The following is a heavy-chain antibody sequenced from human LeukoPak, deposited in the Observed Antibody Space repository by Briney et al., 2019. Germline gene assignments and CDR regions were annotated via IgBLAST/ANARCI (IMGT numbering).Heavy chain of an antibody. CDR1: GGSFSGYY. D-gene: IGHD3-22*01. Sequence: SETLSLTCAVYGGSFSGYYWSWIRQPPGKGLEWIGEINHSGSTNYNPSLKSRVTISVDTSKNQFSLKLSSVTAADTAVYYCARGVTYYYDSSGYNLDYWGQGALVTVSS. V-gene: IGHV4-34*01. CDR2: INHSGST. CDR3: ARGVTYYYDSSGYNLDY. J-gene: IGHJ4*02.